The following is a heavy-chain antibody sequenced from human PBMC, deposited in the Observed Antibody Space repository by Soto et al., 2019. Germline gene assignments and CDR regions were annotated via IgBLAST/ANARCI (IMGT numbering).Heavy chain of an antibody. V-gene: IGHV3-23*01. CDR3: AKALNYDYWSGFDY. CDR2: ISGSGYIP. CDR1: GFTFTSYA. D-gene: IGHD3-3*01. J-gene: IGHJ4*02. Sequence: GGSLRLSCAASGFTFTSYAMNWVRQAPGKGLEWVSGISGSGYIPYYADSVKGRFTISRDNSRNTLFLQMSSLRAEDTAVFYCAKALNYDYWSGFDYWGQGMMVTVSS.